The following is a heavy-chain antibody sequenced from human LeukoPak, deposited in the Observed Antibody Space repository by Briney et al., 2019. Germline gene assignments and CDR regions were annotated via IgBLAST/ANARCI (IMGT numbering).Heavy chain of an antibody. CDR3: ARGWQQLVRYYYGMDV. Sequence: GASVKVSCTASGYTFTSYGISWVRQAPGQGLEWMGWISAYNGNTNYAQKLQGRVTMTTDTSTSTAYMELRSLRSDDTAVYYCARGWQQLVRYYYGMDVWGQGTTVTVSS. CDR2: ISAYNGNT. V-gene: IGHV1-18*01. CDR1: GYTFTSYG. J-gene: IGHJ6*02. D-gene: IGHD6-13*01.